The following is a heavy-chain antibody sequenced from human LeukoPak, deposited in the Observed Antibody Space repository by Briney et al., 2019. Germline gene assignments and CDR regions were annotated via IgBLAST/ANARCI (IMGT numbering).Heavy chain of an antibody. V-gene: IGHV3-23*01. CDR1: GFTFSSYW. CDR3: AKNFAAGTEYFQH. CDR2: ISGGSTST. Sequence: GGSLRLSCAASGFTFSSYWMSWVRQAPGKGLEWVSAISGGSTSTYYTDSVKGRFTISRDNSKNTLFLQMNSLRAEDTAVYYRAKNFAAGTEYFQHWGQGTLVTVSS. D-gene: IGHD6-13*01. J-gene: IGHJ1*01.